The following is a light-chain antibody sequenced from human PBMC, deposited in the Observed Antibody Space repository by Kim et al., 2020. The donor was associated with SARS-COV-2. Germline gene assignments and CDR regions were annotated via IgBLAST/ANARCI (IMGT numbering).Light chain of an antibody. CDR1: AGYD. CDR2: ADT. CDR3: QSYDSRLSGWV. J-gene: IGLJ3*02. Sequence: AGYDVHWYQQLPGRAPKLLIFADTRRPSGVPDRLSGSKSGTSASLAITGLQAEDEADYYCQSYDSRLSGWVFGGGTKLTVL. V-gene: IGLV1-40*01.